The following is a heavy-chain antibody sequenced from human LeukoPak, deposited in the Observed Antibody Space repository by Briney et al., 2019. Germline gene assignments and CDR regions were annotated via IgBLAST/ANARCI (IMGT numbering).Heavy chain of an antibody. J-gene: IGHJ6*03. CDR3: AKVNSRELRSDRDYYYYMDV. Sequence: GGSLRLSCAASGFTFSSYGMHWVRQAPGKGLEWVAFIRYDGSNKYYADSVKGRFTISRDNSKNTLYLQMNSLRAEDTAVYYCAKVNSRELRSDRDYYYYMDVWGKGTTVTVSS. V-gene: IGHV3-30*02. D-gene: IGHD1-26*01. CDR2: IRYDGSNK. CDR1: GFTFSSYG.